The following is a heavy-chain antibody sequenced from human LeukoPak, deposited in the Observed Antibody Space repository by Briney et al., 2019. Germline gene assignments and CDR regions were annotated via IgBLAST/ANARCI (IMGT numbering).Heavy chain of an antibody. J-gene: IGHJ4*02. CDR2: INADGGNT. CDR1: GSTFVNYR. V-gene: IGHV3-23*01. CDR3: TKRVKYGGTWDHFAD. Sequence: GRSLRLSCAASGSTFVNYRMSWVRPAPGKGMGWVSTINADGGNTYYADSVKGRFTISRDNSKSTLILQMNSLRVEDTALYYCTKRVKYGGTWDHFADWGQGTLVTVSS. D-gene: IGHD1-26*01.